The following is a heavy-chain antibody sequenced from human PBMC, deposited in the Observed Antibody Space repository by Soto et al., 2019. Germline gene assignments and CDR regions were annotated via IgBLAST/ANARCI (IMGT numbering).Heavy chain of an antibody. CDR1: GYTFTSYG. J-gene: IGHJ4*02. Sequence: ASVKVACKASGYTFTSYGISWVRQAPGQRLEWMGWINAGNGNTKYSQKFQGRVTITRDTSASTAYMELSSLRSEDTAVYYCARSIVVVTALDYWGQGTLVTVSS. V-gene: IGHV1-3*01. D-gene: IGHD2-21*02. CDR2: INAGNGNT. CDR3: ARSIVVVTALDY.